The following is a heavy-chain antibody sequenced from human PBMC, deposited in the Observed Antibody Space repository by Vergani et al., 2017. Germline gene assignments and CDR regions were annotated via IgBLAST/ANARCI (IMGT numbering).Heavy chain of an antibody. J-gene: IGHJ3*02. CDR1: GGSISSGSYY. V-gene: IGHV4-61*02. CDR2: IYTSGST. D-gene: IGHD2-2*01. Sequence: QVQLQESGPGLVKPSQTLSLTCTVSGGSISSGSYYWSWIRQPAGKGLEWIGRIYTSGSTNYNPSLKSRVTISVDTSKNQFSLKLSSVTAADTAVYYCARVVPAATHGDAFDIWGQGTMVTVSS. CDR3: ARVVPAATHGDAFDI.